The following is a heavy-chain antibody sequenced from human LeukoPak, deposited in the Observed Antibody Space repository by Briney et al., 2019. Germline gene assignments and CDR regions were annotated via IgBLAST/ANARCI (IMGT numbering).Heavy chain of an antibody. CDR1: GGSFSGYY. J-gene: IGHJ4*02. Sequence: SETLSLTCAVYGGSFSGYYWSWIRQPPGKGLEWIGEINHSGSTNYNPSLKSRVTISVDTSKNQFSLKLSSVTAADTAVYYCARGVYYDSSGYSLDYWGQGTLVTVSS. CDR2: INHSGST. D-gene: IGHD3-22*01. V-gene: IGHV4-34*01. CDR3: ARGVYYDSSGYSLDY.